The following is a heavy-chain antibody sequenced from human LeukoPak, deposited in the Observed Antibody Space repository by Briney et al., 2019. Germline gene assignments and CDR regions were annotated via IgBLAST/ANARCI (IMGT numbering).Heavy chain of an antibody. J-gene: IGHJ4*02. V-gene: IGHV4-31*03. CDR3: AREISDRYFDY. CDR1: GGSISSGGYY. D-gene: IGHD2-21*02. CDR2: IYYSGST. Sequence: SETLSLTCTVSGGSISSGGYYWSWIRQHPGKALEWIGYIYYSGSTYYNPSLKSRVTISVDTSKNQFSLKLSSVTAADTAVYYCAREISDRYFDYWGQGTLVTVSS.